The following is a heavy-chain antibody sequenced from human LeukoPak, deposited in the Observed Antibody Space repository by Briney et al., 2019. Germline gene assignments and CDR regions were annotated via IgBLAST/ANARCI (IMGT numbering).Heavy chain of an antibody. Sequence: SVNVSCKASGGTFSSYAISWVRQAPVQGLEWMGGIIPIFGTANYAQKFQGRVTITADESTSTAYMELSSLRSEDTAVYYCARAPSEWLRVDNWFDPWGQGTLVTVSS. V-gene: IGHV1-69*13. CDR1: GGTFSSYA. CDR3: ARAPSEWLRVDNWFDP. CDR2: IIPIFGTA. J-gene: IGHJ5*02. D-gene: IGHD5-12*01.